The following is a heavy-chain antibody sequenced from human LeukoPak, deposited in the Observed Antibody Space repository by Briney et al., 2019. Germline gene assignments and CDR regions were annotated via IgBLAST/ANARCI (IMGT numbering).Heavy chain of an antibody. D-gene: IGHD2-21*02. V-gene: IGHV3-21*01. J-gene: IGHJ4*02. Sequence: GGSLRLSCAASAFTFSSYSMNWVRQAPGKGLEWVSSISSSSSYIYYADSVKGRFTISRDNAKNSLYLQMNSLRAEDTAVYYCARGPCGGDCTYYFDYWGQGTLVTVSS. CDR3: ARGPCGGDCTYYFDY. CDR1: AFTFSSYS. CDR2: ISSSSSYI.